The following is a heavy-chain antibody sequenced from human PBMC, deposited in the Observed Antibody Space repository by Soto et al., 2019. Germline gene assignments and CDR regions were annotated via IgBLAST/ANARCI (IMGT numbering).Heavy chain of an antibody. CDR2: IFYSGNT. D-gene: IGHD3-9*01. Sequence: QVQLQESGPGLVKPSETLSLTCTVSGGTISTYYWSWIRQPPGKGLEWIGYIFYSGNTNYNPSLKNRVTITVDTSKNQFSLYLSSVTASDTAVYYFASYWGLRYFYDLFSCVDVWGQGTTATVSS. V-gene: IGHV4-59*01. CDR1: GGTISTYY. CDR3: ASYWGLRYFYDLFSCVDV. J-gene: IGHJ6*02.